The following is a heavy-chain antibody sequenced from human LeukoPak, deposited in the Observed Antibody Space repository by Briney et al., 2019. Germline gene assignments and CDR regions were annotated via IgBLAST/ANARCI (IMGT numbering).Heavy chain of an antibody. V-gene: IGHV1-69*05. CDR3: ARTALPSSVVPGAIGPPTPLYY. J-gene: IGHJ4*02. D-gene: IGHD2-2*02. Sequence: SVKVSCKASGGTFSSYAISWVRQAPGQGLEWMGGIIPIFGTANYAQKFQGRVTITTDESTSTAYMELSSLRSEDTAVYYCARTALPSSVVPGAIGPPTPLYYWGQGTLVTVSS. CDR2: IIPIFGTA. CDR1: GGTFSSYA.